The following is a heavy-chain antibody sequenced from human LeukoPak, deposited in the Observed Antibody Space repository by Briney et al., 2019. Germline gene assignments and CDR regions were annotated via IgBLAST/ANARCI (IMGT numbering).Heavy chain of an antibody. V-gene: IGHV3-21*01. D-gene: IGHD1-20*01. CDR1: GFTFSSYS. J-gene: IGHJ4*02. CDR2: ISSSSSYI. CDR3: AKVGDNWNDGFGY. Sequence: GGSLRLSCAASGFTFSSYSMNWVRQAPGKGLEWVSSISSSSSYIYYADSVKGRFTISRDNAKNSLYLQMNSLRAEDTAVYYCAKVGDNWNDGFGYWGQGTLVTVSS.